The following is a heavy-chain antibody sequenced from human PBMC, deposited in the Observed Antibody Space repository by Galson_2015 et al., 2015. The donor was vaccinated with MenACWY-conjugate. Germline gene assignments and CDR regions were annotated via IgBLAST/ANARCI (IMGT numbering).Heavy chain of an antibody. D-gene: IGHD6-19*01. J-gene: IGHJ3*01. CDR3: ARAKEQWLSKTFDL. V-gene: IGHV3-7*01. Sequence: SLRISCATSGFTFSNSWMGWVRQAPGKGLEWVANIKQDGSGKYYVDSVKGRFIISRDNAKNSLFLQMDSLRAEDTALYYCARAKEQWLSKTFDLWGQGTMVTVSS. CDR2: IKQDGSGK. CDR1: GFTFSNSW.